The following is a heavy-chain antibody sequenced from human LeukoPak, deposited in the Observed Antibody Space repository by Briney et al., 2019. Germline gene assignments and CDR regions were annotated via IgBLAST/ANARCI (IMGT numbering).Heavy chain of an antibody. CDR2: INHSGST. CDR1: GGSFSGYY. J-gene: IGHJ6*02. CDR3: ARRRVREVSYFYYYGMDV. D-gene: IGHD1-1*01. V-gene: IGHV4-34*01. Sequence: PSETLSLTCAVYGGSFSGYYWSWIRQPPGKGLEWIGEINHSGSTNYNPSLKSRVTISVDTSKNQFSLKLSSVTAADTAVYYCARRRVREVSYFYYYGMDVWGQGTTVTVSS.